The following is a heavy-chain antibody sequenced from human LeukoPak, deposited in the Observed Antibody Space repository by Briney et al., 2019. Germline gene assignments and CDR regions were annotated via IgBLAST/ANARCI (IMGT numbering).Heavy chain of an antibody. CDR1: GFTFRSYW. J-gene: IGHJ6*02. CDR2: IKQDGSEK. CDR3: ARKNGLDV. Sequence: PGGSLRLSCTVSGFTFRSYWMSWVRQAPGKGLEWVANIKQDGSEKYYVDSVKGRFTISRDNAKNSLYLQMNSLRAEDTAMYYCARKNGLDVWGQGTTVTVSS. V-gene: IGHV3-7*01.